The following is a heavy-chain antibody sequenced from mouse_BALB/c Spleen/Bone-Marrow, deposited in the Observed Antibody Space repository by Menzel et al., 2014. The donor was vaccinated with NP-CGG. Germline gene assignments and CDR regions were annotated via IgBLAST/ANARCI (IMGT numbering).Heavy chain of an antibody. J-gene: IGHJ3*01. D-gene: IGHD1-1*01. Sequence: EVKVVESGAELVKPGASVKLSCTASGFNIKDTYMHWVKQRPEQDLEWIGRIDPANGNTKYDPKFQGKATITADTSSNTAYLQLSSLTSEDTAVYYCANYYYGSSLFAYWGQGTLVTVSA. CDR2: IDPANGNT. V-gene: IGHV14-3*02. CDR3: ANYYYGSSLFAY. CDR1: GFNIKDTY.